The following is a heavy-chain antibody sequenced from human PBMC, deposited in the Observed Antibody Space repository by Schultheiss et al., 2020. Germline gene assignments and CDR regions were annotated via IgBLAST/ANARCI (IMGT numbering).Heavy chain of an antibody. Sequence: GESLKISCAASGFTFDDYSMDWVRQAPGKGLEWVSAISGSGGSTYYADSVKGRFTISRDNSKTTLYLQMNSLRAEDTAVYYCARVPDYGDDYWGQGTLVTVSS. CDR3: ARVPDYGDDY. CDR1: GFTFDDYS. D-gene: IGHD4-17*01. J-gene: IGHJ4*02. V-gene: IGHV3-23*01. CDR2: ISGSGGST.